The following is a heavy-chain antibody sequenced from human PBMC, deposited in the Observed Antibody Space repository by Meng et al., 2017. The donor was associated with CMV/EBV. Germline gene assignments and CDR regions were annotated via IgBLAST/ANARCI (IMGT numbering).Heavy chain of an antibody. CDR3: AKPPMASGDYFDY. CDR1: GFTFSSYG. J-gene: IGHJ4*02. D-gene: IGHD3-10*01. Sequence: VQRGECGGGVDQPGGSRGFSCAASGFTFSSYGMHWVRQAPGKGLEWVAFIRYDGSNKYYADSVKGRFTISRDNSKNTLYLQMNSLRAEDTAVYYCAKPPMASGDYFDYWGQGTLVTVSS. CDR2: IRYDGSNK. V-gene: IGHV3-30*02.